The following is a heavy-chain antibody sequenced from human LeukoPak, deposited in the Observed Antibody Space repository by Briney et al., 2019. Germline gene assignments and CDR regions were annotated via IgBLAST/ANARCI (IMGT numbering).Heavy chain of an antibody. D-gene: IGHD5-18*01. V-gene: IGHV4-34*01. CDR1: GGSFSGYY. CDR3: ARLSSRGYSYGRTNWFDP. J-gene: IGHJ5*02. Sequence: SETLSLTCAVYGGSFSGYYWSWIRQPPGKGLEWIGEINHSGSTNYNPSVKSRVTISVDTSKNQFSLKLSSVTAADTAVYYCARLSSRGYSYGRTNWFDPWGQGTLVTVSS. CDR2: INHSGST.